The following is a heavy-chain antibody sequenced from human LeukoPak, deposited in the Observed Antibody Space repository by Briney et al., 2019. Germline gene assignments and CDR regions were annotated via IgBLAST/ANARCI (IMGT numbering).Heavy chain of an antibody. Sequence: ASVKVSCKASGYTFTSYYMHWVRQAPGQGLEWMGIINPSGGSTSYAQKFQGRVTMTRDMSTSTVYMELSSLRSEDTAVYYCARVVGDYYDSSGQNYFDYWGQGTLVTVSS. CDR2: INPSGGST. J-gene: IGHJ4*02. CDR1: GYTFTSYY. D-gene: IGHD3-22*01. V-gene: IGHV1-46*01. CDR3: ARVVGDYYDSSGQNYFDY.